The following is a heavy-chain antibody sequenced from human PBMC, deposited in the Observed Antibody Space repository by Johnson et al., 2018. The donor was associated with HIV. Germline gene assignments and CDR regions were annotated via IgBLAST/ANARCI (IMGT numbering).Heavy chain of an antibody. CDR3: ARDGGNDYGDYVGGGALDI. V-gene: IGHV3-30*04. Sequence: QVQLVESGGGVVQPGRSLRLSCAASGFTFSNYALPWVRQAPGNGLEWVAVLSYDGSNKYSADSVKGRFTISRDHSKNTLYLQMNSLRAEDTAVYYCARDGGNDYGDYVGGGALDIWGQGTMVTVSS. J-gene: IGHJ3*02. CDR2: LSYDGSNK. D-gene: IGHD4-17*01. CDR1: GFTFSNYA.